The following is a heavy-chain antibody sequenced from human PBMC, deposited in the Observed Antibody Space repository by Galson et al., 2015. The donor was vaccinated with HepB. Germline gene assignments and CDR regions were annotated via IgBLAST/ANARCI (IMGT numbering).Heavy chain of an antibody. CDR3: TRPYYDFWSGYYTRAFDI. J-gene: IGHJ3*02. V-gene: IGHV3-73*01. D-gene: IGHD3-3*01. CDR2: IRSKANSYAT. CDR1: GFTFSGSA. Sequence: SLRLSCAASGFTFSGSAMRWVRQASGKGLEWVGRIRSKANSYATAYAASVKGRFTISRDDSKNTAYLQMNSLKTEDTAVYYCTRPYYDFWSGYYTRAFDIWGQGTMVTVSS.